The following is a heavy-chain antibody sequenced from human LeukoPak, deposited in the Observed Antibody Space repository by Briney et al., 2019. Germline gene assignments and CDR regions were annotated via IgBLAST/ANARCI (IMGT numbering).Heavy chain of an antibody. Sequence: PGGSLRLSCAASTFTFDNYAMSWVRQAPGKGLEWVSTISGSGGSIYYADSVKGRFTISRDNSKNTLYLHMNSLRAEDTAVYYCAKVGFGPPDYWGQGTLVTVSP. V-gene: IGHV3-23*01. CDR1: TFTFDNYA. D-gene: IGHD3/OR15-3a*01. CDR3: AKVGFGPPDY. J-gene: IGHJ4*02. CDR2: ISGSGGSI.